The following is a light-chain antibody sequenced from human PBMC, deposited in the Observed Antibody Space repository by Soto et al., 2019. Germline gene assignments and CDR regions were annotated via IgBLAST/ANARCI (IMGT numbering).Light chain of an antibody. J-gene: IGKJ4*01. CDR2: GAS. CDR3: QQYNNWPRAT. CDR1: QSVSSSY. V-gene: IGKV3-20*01. Sequence: EIVLTQSPGILSLSPGERATLSCRASQSVSSSYLAWYQQRPGQAPRLLIYGASLRATGIPDRFSGSGSGTEFNLTISSLQSEDFGVYYCQQYNNWPRATFGGGTKVDI.